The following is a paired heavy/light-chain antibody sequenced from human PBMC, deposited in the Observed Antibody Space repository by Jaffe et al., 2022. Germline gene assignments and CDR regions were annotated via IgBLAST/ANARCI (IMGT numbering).Light chain of an antibody. CDR1: QGINTW. CDR3: QQGKSFPLT. CDR2: AAS. Sequence: DIQMTQSPSSVSASVGDRVTITCRASQGINTWLVWYQQKPGKAPKVLIYAASSLQSGVPSRFSGSGSGTEFTLTITSLQPEDFATYYCQQGKSFPLTFGGGTKVEIK. J-gene: IGKJ4*01. V-gene: IGKV1-12*01.
Heavy chain of an antibody. V-gene: IGHV3-49*03. D-gene: IGHD2-2*01. CDR3: SREGDIGAVPPANHAFDI. CDR2: IRSRRYGGTT. J-gene: IGHJ3*02. Sequence: EVQLVESGGGLVQPGRSLRLSCTTSGFTFADSAMSWFRQAPGKGLEWVGFIRSRRYGGTTEYAASVKGRFTVSRDDSKSIAYLQMNSLKTEDTAVYYCSREGDIGAVPPANHAFDIWGQGTMVTVSS. CDR1: GFTFADSA.